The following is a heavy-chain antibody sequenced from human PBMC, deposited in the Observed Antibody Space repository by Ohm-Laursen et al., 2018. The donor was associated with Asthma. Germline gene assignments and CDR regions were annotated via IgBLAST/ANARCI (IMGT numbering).Heavy chain of an antibody. CDR1: GFTLSAYG. Sequence: SLRLSCAASGFTLSAYGMHWVRQAAGKGLEWVAAISHDGNYIDYADSVKSRFTISRDNSKNTLYVEMNSLRAEDTAVYYCAKDSSEVVAADEYWGQGTLVTVSS. V-gene: IGHV3-30*18. J-gene: IGHJ4*02. CDR3: AKDSSEVVAADEY. CDR2: ISHDGNYI. D-gene: IGHD2-15*01.